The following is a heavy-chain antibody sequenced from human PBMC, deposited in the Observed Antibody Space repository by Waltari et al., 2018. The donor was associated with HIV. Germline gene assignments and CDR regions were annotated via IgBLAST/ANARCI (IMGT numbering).Heavy chain of an antibody. CDR1: GGSISSYY. Sequence: QVQLQESGPGLVKPSETLSLTCTVSGGSISSYYWSWIRQPPGKGLEWIGYIYYSGSTNYNPSLKSRVTISVDTSKNQFSLKLSSVTAADTAVYYCARAHHHRGYYFDYWGQGTLVTVSS. CDR3: ARAHHHRGYYFDY. CDR2: IYYSGST. V-gene: IGHV4-59*01. J-gene: IGHJ4*02.